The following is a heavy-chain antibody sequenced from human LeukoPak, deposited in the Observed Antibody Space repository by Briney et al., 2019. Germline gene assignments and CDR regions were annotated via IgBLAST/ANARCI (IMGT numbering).Heavy chain of an antibody. Sequence: GASLKISCNSSGYSFTSYWNGWVRQMPGKGLEWMVIIYSCDSDTRYSPSFQSQVTISADKSNSTSSLQLSSLTAADTVMYYCARGYGSGSSHFDYWGQGTLVTVSA. J-gene: IGHJ4*02. CDR2: IYSCDSDT. V-gene: IGHV5-51*01. CDR1: GYSFTSYW. CDR3: ARGYGSGSSHFDY. D-gene: IGHD3-10*01.